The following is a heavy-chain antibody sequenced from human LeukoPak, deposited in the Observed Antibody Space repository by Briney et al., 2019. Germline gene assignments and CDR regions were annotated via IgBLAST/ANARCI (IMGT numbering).Heavy chain of an antibody. D-gene: IGHD5-18*01. Sequence: GASVKVSCKASGYTFTGYYMHWVRQAPGQGLEWMGWINPNSGGTNYAHNFQGRVTMTRDTSISTAYMELSRLRSDDTAVYYCARALIVDTAMVRDSVAFDFWGQGTMVTVSS. CDR2: INPNSGGT. J-gene: IGHJ3*01. CDR3: ARALIVDTAMVRDSVAFDF. V-gene: IGHV1-2*07. CDR1: GYTFTGYY.